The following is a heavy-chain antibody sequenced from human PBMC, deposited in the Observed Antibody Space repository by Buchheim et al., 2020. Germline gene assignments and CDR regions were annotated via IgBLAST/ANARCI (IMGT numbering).Heavy chain of an antibody. CDR1: GGSISSSNW. D-gene: IGHD3-22*01. CDR2: IYNSGST. Sequence: QVQLQESGPGLVKPSGTLSLTCAVSGGSISSSNWWSWVRQPPGKGLEWTGEIYNSGSTNHNPSLKSRVTISVDKSKNQFSLKLSSVTAADTAVYYCARVSRGITMIVVVRYYYYMDVWGKGTT. CDR3: ARVSRGITMIVVVRYYYYMDV. J-gene: IGHJ6*03. V-gene: IGHV4-4*02.